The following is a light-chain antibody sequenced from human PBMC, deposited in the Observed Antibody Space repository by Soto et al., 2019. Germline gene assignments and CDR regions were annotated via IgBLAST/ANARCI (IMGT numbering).Light chain of an antibody. CDR2: GAS. CDR3: QQYNNRPPWT. Sequence: IVLTQSPGTLSLSPGERAALSCRASQSVSNNALAWYQHKPGQAPRLLIHGASTRATGIPARFSGSGSGTEFTLTISSLQSEDFAVYYCQQYNNRPPWTFGQGTKVDIK. V-gene: IGKV3-15*01. CDR1: QSVSNN. J-gene: IGKJ1*01.